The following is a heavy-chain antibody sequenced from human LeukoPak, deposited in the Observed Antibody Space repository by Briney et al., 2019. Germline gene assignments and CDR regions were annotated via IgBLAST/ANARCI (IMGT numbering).Heavy chain of an antibody. V-gene: IGHV1-18*01. CDR3: ARAQGVIAASGGDP. CDR2: ISAYNGNT. Sequence: GASVKVSCKASGYTFTSYGISWVRQAPGQGLEWMGWISAYNGNTNYAQKFQGRVTMTRDTSISTAYMELSSLRSEDTAVYYCARAQGVIAASGGDPWGQGTLVTVSS. J-gene: IGHJ5*02. CDR1: GYTFTSYG. D-gene: IGHD6-6*01.